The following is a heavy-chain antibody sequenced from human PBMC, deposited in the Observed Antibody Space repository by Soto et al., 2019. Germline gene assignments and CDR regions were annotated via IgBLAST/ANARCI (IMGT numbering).Heavy chain of an antibody. J-gene: IGHJ4*02. D-gene: IGHD2-8*02. V-gene: IGHV4-34*01. CDR2: INHSGST. Sequence: QVQIQQWGAGLLKPSEPLSLTCAVYGGSFSGYYWTWIRQPPGTGLEWIGEINHSGSTNYNPSLKSRVTISVDTSKNQFSLKLTSVTAADTAVYYCARDKITGLSDYWGQGTLVTVSS. CDR3: ARDKITGLSDY. CDR1: GGSFSGYY.